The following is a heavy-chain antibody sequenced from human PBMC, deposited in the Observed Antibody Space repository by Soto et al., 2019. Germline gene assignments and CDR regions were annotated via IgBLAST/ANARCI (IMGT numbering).Heavy chain of an antibody. D-gene: IGHD6-19*01. V-gene: IGHV3-23*01. Sequence: GGSLRLSCAASGFVFSSYAMSWVRQAPGKGLEWVSAISGSGTTAYYADSVKGRFIFSRDNPKNTMYLQMNSLRAEDTAVYFCAKTTDGWFSAFEIWGQGTVVT. J-gene: IGHJ3*02. CDR2: ISGSGTTA. CDR1: GFVFSSYA. CDR3: AKTTDGWFSAFEI.